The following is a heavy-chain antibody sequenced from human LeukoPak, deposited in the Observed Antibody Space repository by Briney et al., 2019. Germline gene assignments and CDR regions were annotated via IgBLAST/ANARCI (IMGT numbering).Heavy chain of an antibody. V-gene: IGHV4-39*01. J-gene: IGHJ4*02. CDR3: ARQTGSGLFILP. CDR2: IYYSGNT. D-gene: IGHD3/OR15-3a*01. Sequence: SETLSLTCTVSGVSISSSNSYWGWIRQPPGKGLEWIGSIYYSGNTYYNASLESQVSISIDTSKNQFSLRLTSVTAADTAVYYCARQTGSGLFILPGGQGTLVTVSS. CDR1: GVSISSSNSY.